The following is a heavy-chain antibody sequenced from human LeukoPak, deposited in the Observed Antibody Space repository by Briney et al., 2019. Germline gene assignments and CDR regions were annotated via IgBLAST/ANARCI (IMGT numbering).Heavy chain of an antibody. CDR3: ARASWVSSTDAVR. D-gene: IGHD3-16*01. CDR1: GLSFSTFA. J-gene: IGHJ4*02. Sequence: GGSLRLSCAASGLSFSTFAMSWVRQGPARGLEWVSSLRGNGEPFYAESVKGRFTLSSDSSRNTVYLHLNNLKVEDTAMYYCARASWVSSTDAVRWGQGTLVTVSS. CDR2: LRGNGEP. V-gene: IGHV3-23*01.